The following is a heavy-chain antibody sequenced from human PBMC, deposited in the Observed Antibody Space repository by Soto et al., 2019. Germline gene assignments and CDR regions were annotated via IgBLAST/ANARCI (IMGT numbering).Heavy chain of an antibody. V-gene: IGHV3-11*01. D-gene: IGHD2-8*01. CDR3: AGYCTNGVCYFDYYYGMDV. Sequence: SGGSLRLSCAASGFTFSDYYMSWIRQAPGKRLEWVSYISSSGSTIYYADSVKGRFTISRDNAKNSLYLQMNSLRAEDTAVYYCAGYCTNGVCYFDYYYGMDVWGQGTTVTVSS. CDR1: GFTFSDYY. CDR2: ISSSGSTI. J-gene: IGHJ6*02.